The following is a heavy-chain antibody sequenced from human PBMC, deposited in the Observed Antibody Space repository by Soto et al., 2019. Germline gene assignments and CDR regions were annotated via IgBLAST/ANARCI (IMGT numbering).Heavy chain of an antibody. V-gene: IGHV4-59*01. CDR2: IYYSGST. Sequence: ETLSLTCTVSGGSISSYYWSWIRQPPGKGLEWIGYIYYSGSTNYNPSLKSRVTISVDTSKNQFSLKLSSVTAADTAVYYCASTSIRIAARTYYYYGMDVWGQGTTVTVSS. J-gene: IGHJ6*02. D-gene: IGHD6-6*01. CDR3: ASTSIRIAARTYYYYGMDV. CDR1: GGSISSYY.